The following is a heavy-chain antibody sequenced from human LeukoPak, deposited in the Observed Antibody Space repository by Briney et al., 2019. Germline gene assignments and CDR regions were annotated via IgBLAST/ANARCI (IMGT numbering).Heavy chain of an antibody. CDR2: LYSDGNT. CDR3: ARGVVPLAANTLAY. J-gene: IGHJ4*02. Sequence: PGGSLRLSCAASGLTFNDNDMTWVRQAPGKGLEWVSVLYSDGNTKYSDSVQGRFTISRDHPHDTLYLEMNNPGSQYHAGFYCARGVVPLAANTLAYWGQGTLVTVSS. CDR1: GLTFNDND. D-gene: IGHD1-1*01. V-gene: IGHV3-53*01.